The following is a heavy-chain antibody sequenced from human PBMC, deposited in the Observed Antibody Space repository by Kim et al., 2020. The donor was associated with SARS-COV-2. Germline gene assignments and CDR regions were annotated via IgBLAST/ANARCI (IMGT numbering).Heavy chain of an antibody. D-gene: IGHD2-2*01. CDR3: AGLGSLVVPAAPLDY. J-gene: IGHJ4*02. Sequence: PSLKSRVTISVDTSKNQFSLKLSSVTAADTAVYYCAGLGSLVVPAAPLDYWGQGTLVTVSS. V-gene: IGHV4-34*01.